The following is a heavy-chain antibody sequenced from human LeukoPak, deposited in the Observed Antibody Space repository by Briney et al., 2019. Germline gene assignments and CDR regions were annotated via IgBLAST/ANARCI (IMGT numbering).Heavy chain of an antibody. CDR2: IKIKTDGVTT. CDR1: GFTFSNAW. CDR3: TTGITMVRGVIHLIDY. Sequence: PGGSLRLSCAASGFTFSNAWMSWVRQAPGKGLEWVGRIKIKTDGVTTDYAAPVKGRFTISRDDSKNTLYLQMNSLKTEDTAVYYCTTGITMVRGVIHLIDYWGQGTLVTVSS. D-gene: IGHD3-10*01. V-gene: IGHV3-15*01. J-gene: IGHJ4*02.